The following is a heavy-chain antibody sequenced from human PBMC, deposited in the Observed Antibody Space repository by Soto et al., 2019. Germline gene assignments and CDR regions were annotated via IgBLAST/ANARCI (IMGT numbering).Heavy chain of an antibody. V-gene: IGHV4-31*01. CDR2: IYYSGST. CDR3: ARAGFGELIDY. J-gene: IGHJ4*02. CDR1: GGSISSGGDY. Sequence: QVQLQESGPGLVKPSQTLSLTCTVSGGSISSGGDYWSWIRQHPGKGLEWIGYIYYSGSTYYNPSLKSLVTISVDTSKNQFSLKLSSVTAADTAVYYCARAGFGELIDYWGQGTLVTVSS. D-gene: IGHD3-10*01.